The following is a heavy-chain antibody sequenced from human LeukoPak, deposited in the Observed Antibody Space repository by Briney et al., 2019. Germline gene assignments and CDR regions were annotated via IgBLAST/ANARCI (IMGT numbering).Heavy chain of an antibody. D-gene: IGHD4-17*01. CDR2: IYTSGST. CDR1: GGSMRTYY. CDR3: ARVAVTNSELDY. J-gene: IGHJ4*02. Sequence: SETLSLTCTVSGGSMRTYYWSWIRQPAGKGLEWIGRIYTSGSTNYNPSLKGRVTMSVDTSKNQFSLKLSSVTAADTAVYYCARVAVTNSELDYWGQGTLVTVSS. V-gene: IGHV4-4*07.